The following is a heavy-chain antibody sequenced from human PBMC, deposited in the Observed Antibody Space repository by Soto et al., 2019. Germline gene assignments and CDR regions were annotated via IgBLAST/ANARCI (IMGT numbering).Heavy chain of an antibody. V-gene: IGHV1-18*01. Sequence: QVQLVRSGAEVKKPGASVKVSCKASGYTFTSYGISWVRQAPGQGLEWMGWISAYNGNTNYAQKLQGRVTMTTDTSTSTAYMELRSLRSDDTAVYYCARDPYCSGGSCYPYYFDYWGQGTLVTVSS. CDR3: ARDPYCSGGSCYPYYFDY. CDR2: ISAYNGNT. CDR1: GYTFTSYG. J-gene: IGHJ4*02. D-gene: IGHD2-15*01.